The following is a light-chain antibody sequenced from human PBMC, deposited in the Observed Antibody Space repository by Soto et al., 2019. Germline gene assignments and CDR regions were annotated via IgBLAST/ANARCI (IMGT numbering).Light chain of an antibody. Sequence: DIQMTQSPSSLSASVGDRVTITCQASQNINNYLNWYQQKPGRAPKLLIYDASNLEAGVPSRFRGSGSGTDFTFTISRLQPDDFATYYCQHYNSYSEAFGQGTKVDIK. V-gene: IGKV1-33*01. CDR1: QNINNY. CDR3: QHYNSYSEA. J-gene: IGKJ1*01. CDR2: DAS.